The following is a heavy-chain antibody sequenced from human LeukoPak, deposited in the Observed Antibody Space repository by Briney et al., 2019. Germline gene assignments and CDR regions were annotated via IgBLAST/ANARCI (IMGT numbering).Heavy chain of an antibody. V-gene: IGHV1-2*02. D-gene: IGHD3-22*01. CDR2: ISPNSGDT. J-gene: IGHJ3*02. Sequence: GASVKVSCKASAYTFTGHFMHWVRQAPGQGLERMGWISPNSGDTNYAQKFQGRATMTRDTSISTAYMELSRLRSDDTAVYYCARSYYYDTTGYTHDDAFDIWGQGTMVTVSS. CDR3: ARSYYYDTTGYTHDDAFDI. CDR1: AYTFTGHF.